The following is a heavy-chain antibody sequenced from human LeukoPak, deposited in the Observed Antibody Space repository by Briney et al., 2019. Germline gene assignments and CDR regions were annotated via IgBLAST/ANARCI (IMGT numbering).Heavy chain of an antibody. CDR2: ISWNSGSI. D-gene: IGHD6-19*01. CDR3: AKEGAVAAFDI. V-gene: IGHV3-9*01. CDR1: GFTFSSYA. J-gene: IGHJ3*02. Sequence: GGSLRLSCAASGFTFSSYAMSWVRQAPGKGLEWVSGISWNSGSIGYADSVKGRFTISRDNAKNSLYLQMNSLRAEDTALYYCAKEGAVAAFDIWGQGTMVTVSS.